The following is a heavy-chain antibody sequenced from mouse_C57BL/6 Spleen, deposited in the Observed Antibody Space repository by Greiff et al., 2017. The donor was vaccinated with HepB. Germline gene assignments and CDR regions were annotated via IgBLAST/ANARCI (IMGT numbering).Heavy chain of an antibody. CDR3: TRHWYWYFDV. J-gene: IGHJ1*03. CDR2: IDPETGGT. CDR1: GYTFTDYE. Sequence: QVQLQQSGAELVRPGASVTLSCKASGYTFTDYEMHWVKQTPVHGLEWIGAIDPETGGTAYNQKFKGKAILTADKSSSTAYIELRSLTSEDSAVYYCTRHWYWYFDVWGTGTTVTVSS. D-gene: IGHD4-1*01. V-gene: IGHV1-15*01.